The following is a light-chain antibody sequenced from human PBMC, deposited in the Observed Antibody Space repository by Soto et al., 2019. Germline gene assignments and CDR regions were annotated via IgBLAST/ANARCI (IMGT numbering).Light chain of an antibody. Sequence: DLQMTQSPSTLSASVGDRVTITCRASQSISGWLAWYQQKPGKAPKLLIYDASSLESGVPSRFSSSGSGTEFTLTISGLQPDDFATYYCQQYNSYSPTFGQGTKVEI. CDR3: QQYNSYSPT. J-gene: IGKJ1*01. V-gene: IGKV1-5*01. CDR2: DAS. CDR1: QSISGW.